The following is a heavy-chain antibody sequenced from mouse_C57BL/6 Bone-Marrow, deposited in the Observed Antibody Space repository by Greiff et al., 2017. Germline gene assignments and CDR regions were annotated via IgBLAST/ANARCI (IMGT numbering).Heavy chain of an antibody. Sequence: EVKVVESGGGLVKPGGSLKLSCAASGFTFSDYGMHWVRQAPEKGLEWVAYISSGSSTIYYADTVKGRFTISRDYAKKTLFLQMTSLRSEDTAMFYYAIIYDGSFYYAINYWCQEPLVTVSS. CDR3: AIIYDGSFYYAINY. CDR1: GFTFSDYG. D-gene: IGHD2-2*01. V-gene: IGHV5-17*01. J-gene: IGHJ4*01. CDR2: ISSGSSTI.